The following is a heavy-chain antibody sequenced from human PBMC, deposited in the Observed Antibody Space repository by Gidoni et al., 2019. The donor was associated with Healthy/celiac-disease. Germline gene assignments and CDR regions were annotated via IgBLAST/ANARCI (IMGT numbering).Heavy chain of an antibody. CDR3: ARAQTGYYYDSSGYYSHYYYGMDV. V-gene: IGHV3-30*04. Sequence: QVQLVESGGGVVQPGRSLRLSCAASGFTFSSYAMHWVRRAPGKGLEGVAGKSYDGRNKYYADSVKGRFTISRDNSKNTLYLQMNSLRAEDTAVYYCARAQTGYYYDSSGYYSHYYYGMDVWGQGTTVTVSS. CDR2: KSYDGRNK. J-gene: IGHJ6*02. CDR1: GFTFSSYA. D-gene: IGHD3-22*01.